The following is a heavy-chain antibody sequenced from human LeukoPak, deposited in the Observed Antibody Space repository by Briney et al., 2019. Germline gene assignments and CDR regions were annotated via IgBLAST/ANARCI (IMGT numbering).Heavy chain of an antibody. CDR1: GFTFSNYG. J-gene: IGHJ4*02. Sequence: PGGSLRLSCVASGFTFSNYGMNWVRQAPGKGLEWLASIRSDNSDTYYADSVKGRFTISRDNSKNTLYLQMNNLRVEDTAVFYCVNGESFYGDYGFDYWGQGTLVTVSS. CDR2: IRSDNSDT. CDR3: VNGESFYGDYGFDY. V-gene: IGHV3-30*02. D-gene: IGHD4-17*01.